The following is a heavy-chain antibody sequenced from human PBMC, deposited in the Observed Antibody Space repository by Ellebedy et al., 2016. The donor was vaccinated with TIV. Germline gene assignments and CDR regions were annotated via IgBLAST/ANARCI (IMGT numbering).Heavy chain of an antibody. CDR3: AREATFSYGRAVDH. CDR1: GFVFSDYA. V-gene: IGHV3-30-3*01. D-gene: IGHD3-16*01. J-gene: IGHJ4*02. Sequence: GESLKISCAASGFVFSDYAMPWVRQAPGKGLEWVAFILRDASSKYYADSVRGRVSISRDNSKYIVELQMNSLSTDDAALYYCAREATFSYGRAVDHWGQGTLATVSS. CDR2: ILRDASSK.